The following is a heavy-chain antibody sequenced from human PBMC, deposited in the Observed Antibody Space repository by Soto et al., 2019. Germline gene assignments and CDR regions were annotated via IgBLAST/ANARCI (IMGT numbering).Heavy chain of an antibody. V-gene: IGHV4-39*01. Sequence: QLQLQESGPRLVKPSEILSLTCSVSGGSISSSSYSWGWIRQPPGKGLEWIRTVYYRGSTQYNPSLEGRVAISADTPNNQLSLRLSSVTAADTAVYYCGRQPGHCGSTTCFGYYSVDVWGQGTTVTVS. CDR1: GGSISSSSYS. D-gene: IGHD2-2*01. CDR2: VYYRGST. J-gene: IGHJ6*02. CDR3: GRQPGHCGSTTCFGYYSVDV.